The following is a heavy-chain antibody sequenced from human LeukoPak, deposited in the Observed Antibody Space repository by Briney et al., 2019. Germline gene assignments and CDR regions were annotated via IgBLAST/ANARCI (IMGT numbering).Heavy chain of an antibody. Sequence: GESLRISCRGSGYSFTSYWIGWGRQRPGKGLEWVGIIYPGDSDTRYSPSFQGQVTLSADKSISTAYLQWSSLKASDTAMYYCARQRGYYFDYWGQGTLVTVSS. V-gene: IGHV5-51*01. CDR1: GYSFTSYW. CDR3: ARQRGYYFDY. CDR2: IYPGDSDT. J-gene: IGHJ4*02. D-gene: IGHD1-26*01.